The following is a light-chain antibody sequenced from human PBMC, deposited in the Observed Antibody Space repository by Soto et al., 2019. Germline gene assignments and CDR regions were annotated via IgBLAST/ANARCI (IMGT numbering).Light chain of an antibody. V-gene: IGLV1-40*01. CDR1: SSNIGAGYD. CDR3: QSYDSSLSGAV. CDR2: GNN. J-gene: IGLJ2*01. Sequence: QLVLTQPPSVSGAPGQRVTISCTGSSSNIGAGYDVHWYQQFPGTAPKLLIYGNNNRPSGVPDRFSGTKSGTSASLAISGLQAEDEADYYCQSYDSSLSGAVFGGGTKLTVL.